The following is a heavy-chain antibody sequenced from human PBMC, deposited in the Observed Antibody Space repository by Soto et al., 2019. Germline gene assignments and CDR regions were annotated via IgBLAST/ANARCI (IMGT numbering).Heavy chain of an antibody. Sequence: QVQLVESVGGVVQPGRSLRLSCAASGFTFDSYGMHWVRQAPGKGLEWVAVISSDGNNKYYADSVKGRFTTSRDNFRNTLYLQMRSLRADDTAVYYCAKDLLPNTVTTCGSWGQGTLVTVS. J-gene: IGHJ5*02. CDR3: AKDLLPNTVTTCGS. CDR2: ISSDGNNK. D-gene: IGHD4-17*01. CDR1: GFTFDSYG. V-gene: IGHV3-30*18.